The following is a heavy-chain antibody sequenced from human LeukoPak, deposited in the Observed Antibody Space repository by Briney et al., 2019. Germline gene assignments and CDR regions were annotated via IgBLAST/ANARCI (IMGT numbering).Heavy chain of an antibody. CDR2: ICYSGST. CDR3: ARPRWFGDYDAFDI. Sequence: SETLSLTCTVSGGSISSYYWSWIRQPPGKGLEWIGYICYSGSTNYNPSLKSRVTISVDTSKNQFSLKLSSVTAADTAVYYCARPRWFGDYDAFDIWGQGTMVTVSS. CDR1: GGSISSYY. D-gene: IGHD3-10*01. J-gene: IGHJ3*02. V-gene: IGHV4-59*01.